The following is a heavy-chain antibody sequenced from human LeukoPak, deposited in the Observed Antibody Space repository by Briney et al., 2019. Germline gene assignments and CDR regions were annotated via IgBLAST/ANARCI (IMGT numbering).Heavy chain of an antibody. CDR2: ISGSSNKT. Sequence: GGSLRLSCAASGFTFNNYALNWVRQAPGKGLQWVSSISGSSNKTYYADAVKGRFTISRDNSKNTVDLQMNSLGAEDTAIYYCARDQAFDWFYYYYGMDVWGPGTTVIVSS. V-gene: IGHV3-23*01. J-gene: IGHJ6*02. CDR1: GFTFNNYA. D-gene: IGHD3-9*01. CDR3: ARDQAFDWFYYYYGMDV.